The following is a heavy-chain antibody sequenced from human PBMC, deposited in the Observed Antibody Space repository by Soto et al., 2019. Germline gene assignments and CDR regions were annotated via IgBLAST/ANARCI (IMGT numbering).Heavy chain of an antibody. CDR2: IYYSGST. V-gene: IGHV4-59*08. CDR3: ARQGMGIAVAGLDY. J-gene: IGHJ4*02. Sequence: SETLSLTCTVSGGSISSYYWRWIRQPPGKGLEWIGYIYYSGSTNYNPSLKSRVTISVDTSKNQFSLKLSSVTAADTAVYYCARQGMGIAVAGLDYWGQGTLVTVS. D-gene: IGHD6-19*01. CDR1: GGSISSYY.